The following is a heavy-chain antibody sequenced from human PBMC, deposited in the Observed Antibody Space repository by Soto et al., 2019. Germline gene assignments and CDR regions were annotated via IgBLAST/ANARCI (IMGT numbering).Heavy chain of an antibody. CDR3: TRRAFSSAADPNYYYEYGMDV. Sequence: GGSMRLSCAASGFTFSSYGMHWVRQASGKGLEWVGRIRTKPSIYATSYAASVKGRFTISRDDSENTAYLQMNILKTEDTAVYYCTRRAFSSAADPNYYYEYGMDVWGQGTTVTVSS. J-gene: IGHJ6*02. D-gene: IGHD6-13*01. CDR1: GFTFSSYG. CDR2: IRTKPSIYAT. V-gene: IGHV3-73*01.